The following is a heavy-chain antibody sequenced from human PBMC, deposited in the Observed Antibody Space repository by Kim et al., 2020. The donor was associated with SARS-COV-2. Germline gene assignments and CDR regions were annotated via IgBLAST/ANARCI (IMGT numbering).Heavy chain of an antibody. D-gene: IGHD3-3*01. CDR2: IKGKTDDGTT. Sequence: GGSLRLSCGVSGFTFSDAWMNWVRQTPGRGLEWVGRIKGKTDDGTTEYAEPVRGRFSISRDDSRRTLYLQMNSLKTEATAVYYCLTGVGLQWFDGFWGQGTLVTVSS. J-gene: IGHJ4*02. CDR3: LTGVGLQWFDGF. CDR1: GFTFSDAW. V-gene: IGHV3-15*07.